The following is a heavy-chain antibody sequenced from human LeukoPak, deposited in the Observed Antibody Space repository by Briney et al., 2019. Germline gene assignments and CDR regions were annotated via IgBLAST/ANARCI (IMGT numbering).Heavy chain of an antibody. CDR2: ISGSGGST. J-gene: IGHJ4*02. Sequence: GGSLRLSCAASGFTFSSYAMSWVRQAPGKGLEWVSAISGSGGSTYYADSVKGRFTISRDNAKNSLYLQMNSLRAEDTAVYYCARERYYYDSSGYYSFDYWGQGTLVTVSS. D-gene: IGHD3-22*01. CDR3: ARERYYYDSSGYYSFDY. V-gene: IGHV3-23*01. CDR1: GFTFSSYA.